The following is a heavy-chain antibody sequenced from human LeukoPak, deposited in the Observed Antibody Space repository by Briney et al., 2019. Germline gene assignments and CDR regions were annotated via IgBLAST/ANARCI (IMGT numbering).Heavy chain of an antibody. J-gene: IGHJ4*02. Sequence: SVKVSCKASGGTFSSYAISWVRQAPGQGLEWMGRIIPILGIANYAQKFQGRVTITADKSTSTAYMELSSLRSEDTAVYYCARVIRPQDYDFWSGYYFDYWGQGTLVTVSS. D-gene: IGHD3-3*01. CDR1: GGTFSSYA. CDR3: ARVIRPQDYDFWSGYYFDY. V-gene: IGHV1-69*04. CDR2: IIPILGIA.